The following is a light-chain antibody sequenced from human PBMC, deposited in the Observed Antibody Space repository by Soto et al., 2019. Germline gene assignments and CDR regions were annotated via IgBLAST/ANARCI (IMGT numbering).Light chain of an antibody. V-gene: IGKV3-11*01. CDR2: DAS. J-gene: IGKJ1*01. CDR1: QSVGSY. Sequence: EIVLTQSPATLSLSPGERATLSCRASQSVGSYLAWYQQKRGQAPRLLIYDASNRATGIPARFSGSGSGTDFTLTISSLEPEDFAVYYCQQRGNWPQTFGQATKVEIK. CDR3: QQRGNWPQT.